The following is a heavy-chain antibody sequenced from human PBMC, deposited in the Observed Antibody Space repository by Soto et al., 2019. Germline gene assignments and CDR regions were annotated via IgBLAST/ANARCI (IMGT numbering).Heavy chain of an antibody. CDR1: GFTFSSYA. D-gene: IGHD1-26*01. V-gene: IGHV3-23*01. J-gene: IGHJ4*02. CDR3: AKDPGGGSYQRHDY. Sequence: EVQLLESGGGLVQPGGSLRLSCAASGFTFSSYAMSWVRQAPGKGLEWVSAISGRGGSTYYADSVKGRFTISRDNSKNTLYLQMNSLRAEDTAVYYCAKDPGGGSYQRHDYWGQGTLVTVSS. CDR2: ISGRGGST.